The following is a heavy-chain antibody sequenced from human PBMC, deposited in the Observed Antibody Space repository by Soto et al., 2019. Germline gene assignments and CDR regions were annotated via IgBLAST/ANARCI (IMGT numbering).Heavy chain of an antibody. CDR2: IYRGFST. J-gene: IGHJ3*01. CDR3: ARDRSDSSRADSFDV. Sequence: RLSFVVAGFTVSHNYMSWVRQAPGMGLEWVSVIYRGFSTFYADSVKGRFTISRDDSKNTVYLQMNSLRAEDTAVYYCARDRSDSSRADSFDVWGQGTMVT. CDR1: GFTVSHNY. V-gene: IGHV3-53*01. D-gene: IGHD6-25*01.